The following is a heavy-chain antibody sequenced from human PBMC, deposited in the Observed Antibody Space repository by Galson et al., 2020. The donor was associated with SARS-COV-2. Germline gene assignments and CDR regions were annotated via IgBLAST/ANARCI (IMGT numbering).Heavy chain of an antibody. Sequence: GGSLRLSCAASGFTFDDYAMHWVRQAPGKGLEWVSGISWNSGSIGYADSVKGRFTISRDNAKNSLYLQMNSLRAEDTALYYCAKALSVSLVLSYYFDYWGQGTLVTVSS. CDR3: AKALSVSLVLSYYFDY. J-gene: IGHJ4*02. D-gene: IGHD6-13*01. CDR1: GFTFDDYA. V-gene: IGHV3-9*01. CDR2: ISWNSGSI.